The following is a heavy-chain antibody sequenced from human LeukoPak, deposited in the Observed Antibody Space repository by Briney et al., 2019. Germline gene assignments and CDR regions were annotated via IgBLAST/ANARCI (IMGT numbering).Heavy chain of an antibody. CDR3: ARDVPRGTGYMDV. J-gene: IGHJ6*03. D-gene: IGHD3-10*01. CDR2: IYYSGST. CDR1: GGSIIEYY. Sequence: SETLSLTCTVSGGSIIEYYWSWIRQPPGKGLEWIGYIYYSGSTSSNPSLKSRVTISVDTSKNQFSLRLTYVTAADTAAYYCARDVPRGTGYMDVWGKGTTVTVSS. V-gene: IGHV4-59*01.